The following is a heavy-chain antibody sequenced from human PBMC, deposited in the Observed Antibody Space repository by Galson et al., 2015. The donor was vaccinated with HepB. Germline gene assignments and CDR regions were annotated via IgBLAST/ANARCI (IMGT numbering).Heavy chain of an antibody. CDR1: GFTFKNAW. CDR3: TTFWDGANWEGVEDY. J-gene: IGHJ4*02. V-gene: IGHV3-15*07. Sequence: SLRLSCAASGFTFKNAWMHWVRQAPGKGLEWVGRLEGKTDGGTTDYAAPVKGRLSISRDDSKETLYLQMNSLKTEDTAVYYCTTFWDGANWEGVEDYWGQGTLVTVSS. D-gene: IGHD4/OR15-4a*01. CDR2: LEGKTDGGTT.